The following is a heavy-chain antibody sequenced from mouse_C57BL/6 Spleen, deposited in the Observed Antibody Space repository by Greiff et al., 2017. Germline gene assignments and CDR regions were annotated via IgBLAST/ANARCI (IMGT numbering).Heavy chain of an antibody. CDR3: VRHQKAGTYAMDY. CDR1: GFSFNTYA. J-gene: IGHJ4*01. CDR2: IRSKSNNYAT. V-gene: IGHV10-1*01. D-gene: IGHD4-1*01. Sequence: EVKLVESGGGLVQPKGSLKLSCAASGFSFNTYAMNWVRQAPGKGLEWVARIRSKSNNYATYYADSVKDSFTISRDDSESMLYLQMNNLKTEDTAMYYCVRHQKAGTYAMDYWGQGTSVTVSS.